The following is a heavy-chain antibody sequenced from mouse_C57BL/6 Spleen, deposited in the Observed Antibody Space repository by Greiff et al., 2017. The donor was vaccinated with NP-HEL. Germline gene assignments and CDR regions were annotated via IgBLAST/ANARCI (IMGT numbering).Heavy chain of an antibody. D-gene: IGHD2-4*01. CDR2: IYPGSGST. J-gene: IGHJ4*01. Sequence: VQLQQSGAELVKPGASVKMSCKASGYTFTSYWITWVKQRPGQGLEWIGDIYPGSGSTNYNEKFKSKATLTVDTSSSTAYMQLSILTSEDSAVYYCAKDYYDYDYYAMAYWGQGTSVTVSS. V-gene: IGHV1-55*01. CDR3: AKDYYDYDYYAMAY. CDR1: GYTFTSYW.